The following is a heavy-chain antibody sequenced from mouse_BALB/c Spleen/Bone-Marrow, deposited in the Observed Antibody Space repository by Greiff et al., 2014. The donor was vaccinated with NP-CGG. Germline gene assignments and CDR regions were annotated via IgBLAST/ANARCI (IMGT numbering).Heavy chain of an antibody. CDR2: IYLGNVNT. J-gene: IGHJ2*01. CDR1: GYTFTSYY. CDR3: ASGDY. V-gene: IGHV1S56*01. Sequence: QVQLQQSGPELVKPGASVRISCKASGYTFTSYYIHWVKQRPGQGLEWTGWIYLGNVNTKYNEKFKGKATLTADKSSSTAYMQFSSLTSEDSAVYFCASGDYWGQGTTLTVSS.